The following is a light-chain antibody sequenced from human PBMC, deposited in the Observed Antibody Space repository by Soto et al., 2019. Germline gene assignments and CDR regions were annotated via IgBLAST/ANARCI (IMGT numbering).Light chain of an antibody. J-gene: IGLJ2*01. V-gene: IGLV1-44*01. CDR1: TSNIGGNA. CDR3: ASWDDSLEGVV. CDR2: SHN. Sequence: QSVVTQPPSASGAPGQRLIISCSGSTSNIGGNAVNWYQQVPGTAPKLLIYSHNQRPSGVPDRFSASKSGTTASLAISGLQSDDEADYYCASWDDSLEGVVFGGGTKLTVL.